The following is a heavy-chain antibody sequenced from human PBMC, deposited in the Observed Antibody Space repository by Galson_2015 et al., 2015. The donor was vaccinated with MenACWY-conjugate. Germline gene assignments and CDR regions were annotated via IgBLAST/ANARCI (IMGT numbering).Heavy chain of an antibody. CDR2: ISPGGGTK. J-gene: IGHJ4*02. D-gene: IGHD3-10*02. V-gene: IGHV3-48*02. Sequence: SLRLSCAASGLTFSRCGMNWVRQAPGKGLEWISYISPGGGTKYYADSAKGRFTISRDDAENSLFLQLSSLRDEDTVVYYCSWGRNPTVNSMFLDYWGRGTQVIVSS. CDR1: GLTFSRCG. CDR3: SWGRNPTVNSMFLDY.